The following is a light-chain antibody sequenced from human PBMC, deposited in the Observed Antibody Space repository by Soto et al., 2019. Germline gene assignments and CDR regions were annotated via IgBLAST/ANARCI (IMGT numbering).Light chain of an antibody. CDR3: QQYNNWWT. Sequence: EIVMRQSPATLSVSPGERATLSCRASQSVSSYLAWYQQKPGQAPRLLIYGGSTRATGIPARFSGSGSGTEFTLTISSLQSEDFAVYYCQQYNNWWTFGQGTKVEIK. V-gene: IGKV3-15*01. CDR1: QSVSSY. CDR2: GGS. J-gene: IGKJ1*01.